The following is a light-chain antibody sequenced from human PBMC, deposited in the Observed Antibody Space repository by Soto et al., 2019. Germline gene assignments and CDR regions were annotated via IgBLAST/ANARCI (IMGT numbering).Light chain of an antibody. Sequence: DIVMTQSPLSLPVTPGEPASISCRSSQSLLYSNGYNYVDWYLQKPGQPPQLLTFLASSRASGVPDRFNGSGSGTDFTLRITTVEAEDVGVYYCMQVLQTPLTFGGGTKLEIK. V-gene: IGKV2-28*01. CDR2: LAS. CDR1: QSLLYSNGYNY. CDR3: MQVLQTPLT. J-gene: IGKJ4*01.